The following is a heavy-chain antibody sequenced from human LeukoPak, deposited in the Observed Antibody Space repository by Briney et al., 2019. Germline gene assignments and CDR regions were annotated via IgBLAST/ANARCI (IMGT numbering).Heavy chain of an antibody. CDR3: ARDFLYAFDI. Sequence: GGPLRLSCVASGFTFGDYSMNWVRQAPGKGLEWVSYISSGTIYYADSVKGRFTISRDNAKNSLYLQMNSLRDEDTAVYYCARDFLYAFDIWGQGTVVTVSS. D-gene: IGHD2/OR15-2a*01. CDR1: GFTFGDYS. CDR2: ISSGTI. J-gene: IGHJ3*02. V-gene: IGHV3-48*02.